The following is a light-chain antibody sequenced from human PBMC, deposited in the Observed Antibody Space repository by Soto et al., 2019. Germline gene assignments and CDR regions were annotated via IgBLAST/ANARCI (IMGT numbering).Light chain of an antibody. V-gene: IGKV3-15*01. CDR3: QQYYRWPQT. CDR1: QNVDSN. J-gene: IGKJ1*01. CDR2: AAS. Sequence: EIVITQSPGTLSLSPGERATLSCRASQNVDSNYLAWYQQKPGQAPRIIIYAASTRATGIPARFSGSGSGTEFTLTISSLQSEDFAVYYCQQYYRWPQTFGQGTKVDI.